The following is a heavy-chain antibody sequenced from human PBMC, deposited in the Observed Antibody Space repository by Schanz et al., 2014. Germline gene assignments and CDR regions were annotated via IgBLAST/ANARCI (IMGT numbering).Heavy chain of an antibody. CDR2: IVGGGGAT. CDR3: AKDRWRATVMVDAFDI. Sequence: VQLVESGGGVVQPGTSLRLSCAASGFTFRGHAMHWVRQAPGKGLEWVSAIVGGGGATYYAESVKGRFTISRDNSKNTLYLQMNSLRAEDTAVYFCAKDRWRATVMVDAFDIWGQGTKVTVSS. CDR1: GFTFRGHA. V-gene: IGHV3-23*04. J-gene: IGHJ3*02. D-gene: IGHD4-4*01.